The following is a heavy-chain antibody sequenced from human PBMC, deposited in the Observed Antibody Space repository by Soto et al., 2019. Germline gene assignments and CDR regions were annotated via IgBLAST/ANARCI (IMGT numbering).Heavy chain of an antibody. CDR2: IYWDDDK. D-gene: IGHD1-1*01. Sequence: QITLKESGPTRVKPTQTLTLTCTFSGFSLSARPVGVGWIRQPPGKALERLALIYWDDDKRYSPSLKSRLTITKDTSKDRVVLTMTNMAPVDTAIYYGAPRAGSNGNWNAGYFDSWGQGALVTVSS. CDR3: APRAGSNGNWNAGYFDS. J-gene: IGHJ4*02. V-gene: IGHV2-5*02. CDR1: GFSLSARPVG.